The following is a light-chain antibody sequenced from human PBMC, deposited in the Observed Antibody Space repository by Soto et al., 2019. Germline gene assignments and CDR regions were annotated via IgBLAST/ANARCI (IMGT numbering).Light chain of an antibody. Sequence: QAVVTQPPSVSGAPGQRVTISCTGSSSNIGAGYDVHWYQQLPGTAPKLLIYGNSNRPSGVPDRFSGSKSGTSASLAITGLQAEDEADYYCQSYDSSLSGREVFGGGTKLTV. CDR2: GNS. CDR1: SSNIGAGYD. CDR3: QSYDSSLSGREV. J-gene: IGLJ2*01. V-gene: IGLV1-40*01.